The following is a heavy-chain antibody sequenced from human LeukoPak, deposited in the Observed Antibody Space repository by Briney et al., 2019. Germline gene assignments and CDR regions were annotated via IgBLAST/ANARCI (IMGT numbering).Heavy chain of an antibody. CDR2: IKRKTDGGTK. CDR1: GFIFSNAW. CDR3: TTERVSLIRGVLRHASLDY. V-gene: IGHV3-15*01. D-gene: IGHD3-10*01. Sequence: GGSLRLSCAASGFIFSNAWMTWVRQAPGKGLEWVGRIKRKTDGGTKDYVAPVKGRFSISKDDSENTMYLQMNRLKTEDPAVYFCTTERVSLIRGVLRHASLDYWGQGTLVTVSS. J-gene: IGHJ4*02.